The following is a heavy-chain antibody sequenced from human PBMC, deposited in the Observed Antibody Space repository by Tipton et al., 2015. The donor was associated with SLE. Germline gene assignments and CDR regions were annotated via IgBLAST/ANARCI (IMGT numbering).Heavy chain of an antibody. J-gene: IGHJ4*02. CDR2: IYTSGST. CDR1: GGSISSYY. V-gene: IGHV4-4*09. D-gene: IGHD6-19*01. Sequence: TLSLTCTVSGGSISSYYWSWIRQPPGKGLEWIGYIYTSGSTNYNPSLKSRVTISVDTSKNQFSLKLSSVTAADTAVYYCARRYSSGWYDYFDYWGQGTLVTVSS. CDR3: ARRYSSGWYDYFDY.